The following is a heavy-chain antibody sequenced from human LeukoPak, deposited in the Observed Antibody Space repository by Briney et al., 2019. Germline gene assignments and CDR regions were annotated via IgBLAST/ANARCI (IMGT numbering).Heavy chain of an antibody. V-gene: IGHV4-34*01. D-gene: IGHD6-13*01. J-gene: IGHJ4*02. CDR2: INHSGST. CDR3: SAAGTGPY. Sequence: PSETLSLTCAVYGGSFSGYYWSWIRQPPGKGLEWIGEINHSGSTNYNPSLKSRVTISVDTSKNQFPLKLSSVTAADTAVYYCSAAGTGPYWGQGTLVTVSS. CDR1: GGSFSGYY.